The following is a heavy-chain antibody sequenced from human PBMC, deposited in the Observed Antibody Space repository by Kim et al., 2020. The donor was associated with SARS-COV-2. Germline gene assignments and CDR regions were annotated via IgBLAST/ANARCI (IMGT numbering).Heavy chain of an antibody. CDR2: IYYSGST. Sequence: SETLSLTCTVSGGSINNYYWNWIRQPPGKGLEWIGYIYYSGSTNYNPSLKSRVTISVDTSKNQFSLKLSSVTAADTAVYYCARNNAFDIWGQWTMVTVSS. CDR1: GGSINNYY. V-gene: IGHV4-59*01. CDR3: ARNNAFDI. J-gene: IGHJ3*02.